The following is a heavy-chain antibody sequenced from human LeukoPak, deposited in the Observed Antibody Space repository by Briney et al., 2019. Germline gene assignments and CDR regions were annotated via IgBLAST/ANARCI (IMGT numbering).Heavy chain of an antibody. J-gene: IGHJ4*02. CDR1: GFTFSSYA. CDR3: ARVRGVIESGPGRY. D-gene: IGHD3-10*01. V-gene: IGHV3-30*04. CDR2: ISFDGSNK. Sequence: GGSLRLSCAASGFTFSSYAMHWVRQAPGKGLEWVAVISFDGSNKYYADSVKGRFTISRDNSKNTLYLQVNSLRAEDTAVYYCARVRGVIESGPGRYWGQGTLVTVSS.